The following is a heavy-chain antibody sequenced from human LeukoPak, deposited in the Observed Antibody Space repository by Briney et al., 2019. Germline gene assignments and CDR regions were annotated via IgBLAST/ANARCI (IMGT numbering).Heavy chain of an antibody. CDR3: TTNSHCSGGSCYDYYFYYMDV. CDR1: GFTFSNAW. Sequence: GGSLRLSCAASGFTFSNAWMSWVRQAPGKGLEWVGRITDGGTTDYAAPVKGRFTISRDDSKNTLYLQMNSLKTEDTAVYYCTTNSHCSGGSCYDYYFYYMDVWGKGTTVTISS. D-gene: IGHD2-15*01. V-gene: IGHV3-15*01. J-gene: IGHJ6*03. CDR2: ITDGGTT.